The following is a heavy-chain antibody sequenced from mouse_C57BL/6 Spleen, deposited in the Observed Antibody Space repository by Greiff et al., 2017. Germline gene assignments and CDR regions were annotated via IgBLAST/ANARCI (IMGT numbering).Heavy chain of an antibody. J-gene: IGHJ1*03. CDR1: YTFTDYYM. Sequence: VQLKQSGPELVKPGASVKMSCKASGYTFTDYYMHWVKQKPGKGLEWIGEIYPGSGNTYYNEKFKGKATLTADTSSSTAYMQLSSLTSEDSAVYFCARALNYGSSYRWYFDVWGTGTTVTVSS. V-gene: IGHV1-83*01. CDR2: YPGSGNTY. D-gene: IGHD1-1*01. CDR3: RALNYGSSYRWYFDV.